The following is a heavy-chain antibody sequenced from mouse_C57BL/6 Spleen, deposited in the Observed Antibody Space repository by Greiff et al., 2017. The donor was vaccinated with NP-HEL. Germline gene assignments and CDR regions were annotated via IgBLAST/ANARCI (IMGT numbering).Heavy chain of an antibody. V-gene: IGHV6-3*01. J-gene: IGHJ2*01. CDR2: IRLKSDNYAT. Sequence: DVKLVESGGGLVQPGGSMKLSCVASGFTFSNYWMNWVRQSPEKGLEWVAQIRLKSDNYATHYAESVKGRFTISRDDSKSSVYLQMNNLRAEDTGIYYCTRHAYYSNFFDYWGQGTTLTVSS. CDR3: TRHAYYSNFFDY. CDR1: GFTFSNYW. D-gene: IGHD2-5*01.